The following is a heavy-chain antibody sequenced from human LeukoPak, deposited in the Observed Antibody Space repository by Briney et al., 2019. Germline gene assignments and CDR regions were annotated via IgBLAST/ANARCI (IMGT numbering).Heavy chain of an antibody. Sequence: GGSLRLSCVVSGFTFSSYSMNWVRQAPGEGLEWVSSISSSSHYIYYADSVKGRFTISRDNAKNSAYLQMNSLRDEDTALYYCARDVRFDYWGQGTPVTVSS. J-gene: IGHJ4*02. CDR1: GFTFSSYS. CDR2: ISSSSHYI. V-gene: IGHV3-21*01. CDR3: ARDVRFDY.